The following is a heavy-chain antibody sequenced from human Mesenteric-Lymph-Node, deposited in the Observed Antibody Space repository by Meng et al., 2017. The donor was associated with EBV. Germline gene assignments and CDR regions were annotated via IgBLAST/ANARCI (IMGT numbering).Heavy chain of an antibody. J-gene: IGHJ4*02. CDR3: VRNQHT. CDR2: ISTFNGNP. D-gene: IGHD2-2*01. V-gene: IGHV1-18*01. CDR1: GYSFTSYG. Sequence: QAQLVQSGPEAKQPGASVTVSCKASGYSFTSYGISWVRQAPGQGLEWMGWISTFNGNPNYAQKFQGRVTMTTDKSTSTAYMELRSLSSDDTAVYYCVRNQHTWGQGTLVTVSS.